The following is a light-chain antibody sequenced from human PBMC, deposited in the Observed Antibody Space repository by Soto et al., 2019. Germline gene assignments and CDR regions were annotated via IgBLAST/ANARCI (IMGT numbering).Light chain of an antibody. CDR3: CSYAGSSTFGVV. CDR1: SSDVGSYNL. CDR2: EGS. Sequence: QSVLTQPASVSGSPGQSITISCTGTSSDVGSYNLVSWYQQHPGKAPQLMIYEGSKRPSGVSNRFSGSKSGNTASLTISGLQAEDEADYCCCSYAGSSTFGVVFGGGTKLTVL. V-gene: IGLV2-23*03. J-gene: IGLJ2*01.